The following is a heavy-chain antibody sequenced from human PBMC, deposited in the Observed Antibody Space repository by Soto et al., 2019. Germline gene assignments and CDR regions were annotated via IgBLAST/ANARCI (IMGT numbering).Heavy chain of an antibody. CDR3: ARGEQYSGRIFDY. D-gene: IGHD1-26*01. Sequence: QVQLQQSGPGLVKPSQTLSLTCAITGDSVSSNSAGWSWVRQSPSRGLEWLGRTYYRSKWYYEYALSVRGRITINPDTSKNQYSLQLNSVTPEDTAVYFCARGEQYSGRIFDYWGKGTLVTVSS. J-gene: IGHJ4*01. CDR2: TYYRSKWYY. CDR1: GDSVSSNSAG. V-gene: IGHV6-1*01.